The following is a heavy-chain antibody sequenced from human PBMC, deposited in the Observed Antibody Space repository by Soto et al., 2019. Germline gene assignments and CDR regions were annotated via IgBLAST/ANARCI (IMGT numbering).Heavy chain of an antibody. V-gene: IGHV3-30-3*01. CDR2: ISYDGSNK. D-gene: IGHD6-13*01. CDR1: GFTFSSYA. J-gene: IGHJ6*02. CDR3: ARDYSSSWYDYYYYYGMDV. Sequence: GGSLRLSCAASGFTFSSYAMYWVRQAPGKGLEWVAVISYDGSNKYYADSVKGRFTISRDNSKNTLYLQMNSLRAEDTAVYYCARDYSSSWYDYYYYYGMDVWGQGTTVTVSS.